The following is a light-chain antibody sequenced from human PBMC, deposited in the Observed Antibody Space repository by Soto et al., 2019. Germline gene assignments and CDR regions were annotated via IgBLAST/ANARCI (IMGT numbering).Light chain of an antibody. J-gene: IGKJ1*01. V-gene: IGKV3-15*01. Sequence: EIVMTQSPATLSVSPGERATLSCRASQSVSSNLAWYQQKPGQAPRLLIYGASTRATGIPARFSGSGSGTEFTLTISRLQSEDFAVYYRQQYNNWPGTFGQGTKVEIK. CDR2: GAS. CDR1: QSVSSN. CDR3: QQYNNWPGT.